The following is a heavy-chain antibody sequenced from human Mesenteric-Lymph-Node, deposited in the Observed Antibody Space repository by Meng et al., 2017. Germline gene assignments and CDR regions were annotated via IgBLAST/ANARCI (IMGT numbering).Heavy chain of an antibody. CDR3: ARTTIAAAGTNYFDY. V-gene: IGHV1-18*01. Sequence: QLGKSGAEVKKPGASVKVSCKASGYTFTNYGISWVRQAPGQGLEWMGWISGYNGNTNYAQKFQGRVTMTTDTSTSTAYMEVRSLRSEDTAVYYCARTTIAAAGTNYFDYWGQGTLVTVSS. J-gene: IGHJ4*02. CDR2: ISGYNGNT. D-gene: IGHD6-13*01. CDR1: GYTFTNYG.